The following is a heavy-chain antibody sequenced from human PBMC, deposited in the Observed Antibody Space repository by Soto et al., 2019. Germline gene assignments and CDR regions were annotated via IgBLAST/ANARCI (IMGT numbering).Heavy chain of an antibody. J-gene: IGHJ4*02. CDR1: TFTFSSYV. Sequence: EVQLLESGGGVVQPGGSLRVSCEASTFTFSSYVMNWVRQAPGKGLEWVSGIDVPADSTTYADSVKGRFSISRDNSKSTLYLQMNNLRAEDTAVYYCAKCTSSNSCYGLYLDSWGQGTLVTVAS. CDR3: AKCTSSNSCYGLYLDS. D-gene: IGHD2-2*01. CDR2: IDVPADST. V-gene: IGHV3-23*01.